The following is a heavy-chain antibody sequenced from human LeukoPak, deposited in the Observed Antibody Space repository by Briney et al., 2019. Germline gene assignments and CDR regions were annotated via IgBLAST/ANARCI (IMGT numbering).Heavy chain of an antibody. D-gene: IGHD4-17*01. CDR1: GFTFSSYG. V-gene: IGHV3-30*02. J-gene: IGHJ5*02. Sequence: GGSLRLSCAASGFTFSSYGMHWVRQAPGKGLEWVAFIRYDGSNKYYADSVKGRFTISRDNSKNTLYLQMNSLRAEDTAVYYRAKVIYGDYTNPSWFDPWGQGTLVTVSS. CDR2: IRYDGSNK. CDR3: AKVIYGDYTNPSWFDP.